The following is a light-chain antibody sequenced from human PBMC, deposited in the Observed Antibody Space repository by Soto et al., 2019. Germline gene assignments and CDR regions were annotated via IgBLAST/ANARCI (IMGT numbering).Light chain of an antibody. CDR1: SSDVGSYNL. Sequence: HSALTQPASVSGSPGQSITISCTGTSSDVGSYNLVSWYQQYPGKVPKLMIYEDSKRPSGVSNRFSGSKSGNTASLTISGLQAEDEADYYCCSYAGSSTVVFGGGTQLTVL. J-gene: IGLJ2*01. V-gene: IGLV2-23*01. CDR3: CSYAGSSTVV. CDR2: EDS.